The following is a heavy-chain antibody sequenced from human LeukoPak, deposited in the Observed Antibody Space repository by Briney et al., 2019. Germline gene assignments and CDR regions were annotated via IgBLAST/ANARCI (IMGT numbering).Heavy chain of an antibody. Sequence: GRSLRLSCAASGFTFSSYGMHWVRQAPGRGLEWVAVIWYDGSNKYYADSVKGRFTISRDNSKNTLYLQMNSLRAEDTAVYYCAREANSWFDPWGQGTLITVSS. CDR2: IWYDGSNK. J-gene: IGHJ5*02. CDR1: GFTFSSYG. V-gene: IGHV3-33*01. CDR3: AREANSWFDP.